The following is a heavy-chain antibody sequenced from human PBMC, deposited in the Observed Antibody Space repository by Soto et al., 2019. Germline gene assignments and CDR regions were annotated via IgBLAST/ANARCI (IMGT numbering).Heavy chain of an antibody. Sequence: PGGSLRLSCAASGFTFDDYTMHWVRQAPGKGLEWVSLISWDGGSTYYADSVKGRFTISRDNSKNSLYLQMNSLRTEDTALYYCAKEYYYGSGINGGASMDVWGQGTTVTVSS. V-gene: IGHV3-43*01. CDR1: GFTFDDYT. CDR3: AKEYYYGSGINGGASMDV. D-gene: IGHD3-10*01. CDR2: ISWDGGST. J-gene: IGHJ6*02.